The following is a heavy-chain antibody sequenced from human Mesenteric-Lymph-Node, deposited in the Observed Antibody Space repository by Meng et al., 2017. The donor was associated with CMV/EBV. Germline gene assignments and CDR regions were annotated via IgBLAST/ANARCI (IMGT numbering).Heavy chain of an antibody. D-gene: IGHD6-6*01. CDR1: GFTFSNAW. CDR2: IKSKTDSGTT. Sequence: GGSLRLSCAASGFTFSNAWMSWVRQAPGKGLEWVGRIKSKTDSGTTDYAAPVKGRFTIARDDSKNTLYLQMNSLKTEETAVYYCTRRSSSRCYWGQGTLVTVSS. V-gene: IGHV3-15*01. J-gene: IGHJ4*02. CDR3: TRRSSSRCY.